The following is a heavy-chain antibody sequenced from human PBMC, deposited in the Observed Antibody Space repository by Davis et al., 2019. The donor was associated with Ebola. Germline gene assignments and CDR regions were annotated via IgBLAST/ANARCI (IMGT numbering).Heavy chain of an antibody. V-gene: IGHV4-59*01. D-gene: IGHD4-17*01. J-gene: IGHJ5*02. CDR3: ARGNGDYPNWFDP. CDR1: GGSFSGYY. Sequence: SETLSLTCAVYGGSFSGYYWSWIRQPPGKGLEWIGYIYYSGSTNYNPSLKSRVTISADTSKNQLSLKLSSVTAADTAVYYCARGNGDYPNWFDPWGQGTLVTVSS. CDR2: IYYSGST.